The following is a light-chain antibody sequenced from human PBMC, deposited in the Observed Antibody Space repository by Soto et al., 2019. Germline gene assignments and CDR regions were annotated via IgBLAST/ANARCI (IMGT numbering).Light chain of an antibody. CDR2: GAS. J-gene: IGKJ1*01. CDR3: QQWIRWT. CDR1: ESVGTN. V-gene: IGKV3-15*01. Sequence: EIVMTQSPDTLSVSPGDRATLSCRASESVGTNVAWFQQRTGQDPSLLIYGASTRVAGIPDRFSGSGAATEFTLTISNLQSEDFAIYHCQQWIRWTFGQGTRVELK.